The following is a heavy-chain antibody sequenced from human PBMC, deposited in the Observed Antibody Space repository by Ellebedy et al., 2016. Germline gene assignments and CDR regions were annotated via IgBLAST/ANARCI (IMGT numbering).Heavy chain of an antibody. CDR3: ARDGYYDILTGYSSWFDP. CDR1: GYTFTGYY. J-gene: IGHJ5*02. D-gene: IGHD3-9*01. V-gene: IGHV1-3*01. Sequence: ASVKVSCXASGYTFTGYYMHWVRQAPGQRLEWMGWINAGNGNTKYSQKFQGRVTITRDTSASTAYMELSSLRSEDTAVYYCARDGYYDILTGYSSWFDPWGQGTLVTVSS. CDR2: INAGNGNT.